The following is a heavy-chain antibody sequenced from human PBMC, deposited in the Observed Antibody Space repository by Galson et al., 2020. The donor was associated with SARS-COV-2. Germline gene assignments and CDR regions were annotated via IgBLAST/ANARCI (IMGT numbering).Heavy chain of an antibody. CDR3: ARNQVVTPLGY. CDR2: IYSNGDT. Sequence: GGSLRLSCAASGVTVYNNYMSWVRHATGKGLECVSIIYSNGDTYYADSVKGRFIVSRDRSKNTLFLQMTSLRAEDTAIYYCARNQVVTPLGYWGQGTLVTVSS. J-gene: IGHJ4*02. D-gene: IGHD2-21*02. CDR1: GVTVYNNY. V-gene: IGHV3-66*01.